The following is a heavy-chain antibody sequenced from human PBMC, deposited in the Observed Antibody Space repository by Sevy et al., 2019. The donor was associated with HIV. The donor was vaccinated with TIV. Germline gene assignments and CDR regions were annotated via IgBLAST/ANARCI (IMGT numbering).Heavy chain of an antibody. V-gene: IGHV4-39*01. CDR2: IYYSGST. Sequence: SETLSLTCTVSGGSISSSSYYWGWIRQPPGKGLESIGSIYYSGSTYYNPSLKSRVTISVDTSKNQFSLKLSSVTAADTAVYYCARQNYDILTGIPFDYWGQGTLVTVSS. CDR3: ARQNYDILTGIPFDY. CDR1: GGSISSSSYY. D-gene: IGHD3-9*01. J-gene: IGHJ4*02.